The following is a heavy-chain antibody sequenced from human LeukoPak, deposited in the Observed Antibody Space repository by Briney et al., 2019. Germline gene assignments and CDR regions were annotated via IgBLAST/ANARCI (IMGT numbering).Heavy chain of an antibody. CDR3: AKDGYGSGNYYYCDY. J-gene: IGHJ4*02. V-gene: IGHV3-23*01. D-gene: IGHD3-10*01. CDR1: GFTFSNYA. CDR2: IYGTGGST. Sequence: GGSLRLSCAASGFTFSNYAMAWVRQAPGKGLEWVSAIYGTGGSTSYADSVKGRFTISRDNSKNTLYLQMNSLTAEDTAVYYCAKDGYGSGNYYYCDYWGQGTLVTVSS.